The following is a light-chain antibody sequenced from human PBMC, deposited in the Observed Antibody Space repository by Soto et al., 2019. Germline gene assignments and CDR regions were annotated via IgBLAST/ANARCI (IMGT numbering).Light chain of an antibody. J-gene: IGKJ1*01. V-gene: IGKV3-15*01. CDR2: GAS. CDR1: QSVSSN. CDR3: QQCNNWPRT. Sequence: EIVMTQSPATLSVSPGERATLSCRASQSVSSNLAWYQQKPGQAPRLLIYGASTRATGIPARFSGSGSGTEFTLTISSLQSEDFAFYYCQQCNNWPRTFGQGNKVDIK.